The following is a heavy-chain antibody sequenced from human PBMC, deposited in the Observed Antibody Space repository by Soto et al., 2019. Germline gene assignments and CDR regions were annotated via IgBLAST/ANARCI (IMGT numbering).Heavy chain of an antibody. J-gene: IGHJ6*02. CDR3: ARERYDFWSGPPIDPSYYYYGMDV. V-gene: IGHV1-69*01. CDR1: GGTFSSYA. Sequence: QVQLVQSGAEVKKPGSSVKVCCKASGGTFSSYAISWVRQAPGQGLEWMGGIIPIFGTANYAQKFQGRVTITADESRSTAYMELSSLRSEDTAVYYCARERYDFWSGPPIDPSYYYYGMDVWGQGTTVTVSS. D-gene: IGHD3-3*01. CDR2: IIPIFGTA.